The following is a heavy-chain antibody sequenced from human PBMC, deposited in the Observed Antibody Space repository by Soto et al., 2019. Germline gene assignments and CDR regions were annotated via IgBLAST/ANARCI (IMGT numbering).Heavy chain of an antibody. CDR2: VIPMYDKS. Sequence: SVKVSCKASGYTFTGYYMHWVRQAPGQGLEWMGGVIPMYDKSIYAQKFQGRVTITADRSTNTAYVELSRLRSEDTAVYYCARDNCSSTSCYYPFYYYGMDVWGQGTTVTVSS. J-gene: IGHJ6*02. V-gene: IGHV1-69*06. D-gene: IGHD2-2*01. CDR3: ARDNCSSTSCYYPFYYYGMDV. CDR1: GYTFTGYY.